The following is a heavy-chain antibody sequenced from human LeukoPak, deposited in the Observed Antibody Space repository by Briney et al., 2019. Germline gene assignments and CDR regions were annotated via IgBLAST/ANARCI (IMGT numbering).Heavy chain of an antibody. J-gene: IGHJ4*02. CDR1: GFTFSSYS. D-gene: IGHD2-15*01. CDR2: ISSSSSYI. V-gene: IGHV3-21*01. CDR3: ARGGRSSGVVGDFFDY. Sequence: QPGGSLRLSCAASGFTFSSYSMNWVRQAPGKGLEWVSSISSSSSYIYYADSVKGRFTISRDNAKNSLYLQMNSLRAEDTAVYYCARGGRSSGVVGDFFDYWGQGTLVTVSS.